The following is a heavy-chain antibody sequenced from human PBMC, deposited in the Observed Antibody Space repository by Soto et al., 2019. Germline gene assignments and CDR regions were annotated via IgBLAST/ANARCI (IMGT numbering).Heavy chain of an antibody. Sequence: SVKGSCKASGGIFSGYAISWVRQAPGQGLDWMGGIIPIFGTANYAQKFQGRVTITADESTSTAYMELSSLRSEDTAVYYCASGDYYGSGSYYNPGSMDVWGQGTTVTVSS. J-gene: IGHJ6*02. CDR1: GGIFSGYA. CDR2: IIPIFGTA. D-gene: IGHD3-10*01. CDR3: ASGDYYGSGSYYNPGSMDV. V-gene: IGHV1-69*01.